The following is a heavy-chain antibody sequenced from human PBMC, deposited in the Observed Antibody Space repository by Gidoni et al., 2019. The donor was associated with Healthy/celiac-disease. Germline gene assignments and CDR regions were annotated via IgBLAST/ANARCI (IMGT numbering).Heavy chain of an antibody. CDR1: GFTFSSYG. D-gene: IGHD3-10*01. V-gene: IGHV3-30*18. Sequence: QVQLVESGGGVVQPGRSLRLSCAASGFTFSSYGMHWVRQAPGKGLEWVAVISYDGSNKYYADSVKGRFTISRDNSKNTLYLQMNSLRAEDTAVYYCAKELLWGAYYFDYWGQGTLVTVSS. J-gene: IGHJ4*02. CDR3: AKELLWGAYYFDY. CDR2: ISYDGSNK.